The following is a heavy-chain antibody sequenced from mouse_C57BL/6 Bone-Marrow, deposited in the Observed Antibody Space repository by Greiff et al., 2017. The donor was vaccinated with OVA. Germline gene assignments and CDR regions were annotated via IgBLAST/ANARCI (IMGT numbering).Heavy chain of an antibody. J-gene: IGHJ3*01. D-gene: IGHD1-1*01. CDR3: ARGGSYSFAY. CDR2: INPYNGGT. Sequence: EVQLQQSGPVLVKPGASVKMSCKASGYTFTDYYMNWVKQSHGKSLEWIGVINPYNGGTSYNQKFKGKATLTVDKSSSTAYMELNSLTSEDSAVYYCARGGSYSFAYGGQGTLVTVSA. V-gene: IGHV1-19*01. CDR1: GYTFTDYY.